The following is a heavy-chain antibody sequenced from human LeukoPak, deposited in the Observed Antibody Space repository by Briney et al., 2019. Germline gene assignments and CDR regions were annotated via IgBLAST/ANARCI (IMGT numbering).Heavy chain of an antibody. CDR3: ARALWYSSSWSYFDY. CDR1: GFTFSSYA. Sequence: PGGSLRISCAASGFTFSSYAKSWVRQAPGKGLEWVSAISGSGGSTYYADSVKGRFTISRDNAKNSLYLQMNSLRAEDTAVYYCARALWYSSSWSYFDYWGQGTLVTVSS. V-gene: IGHV3-23*01. J-gene: IGHJ4*02. D-gene: IGHD6-13*01. CDR2: ISGSGGST.